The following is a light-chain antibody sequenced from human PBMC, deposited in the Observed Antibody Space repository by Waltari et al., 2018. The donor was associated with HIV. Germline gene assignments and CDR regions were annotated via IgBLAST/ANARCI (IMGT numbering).Light chain of an antibody. J-gene: IGLJ2*01. CDR2: EVS. Sequence: QSALTQPASVSGSPGPSITISCTGTSSDVGSYNLVSWYQQHPGNAPKLMIYEVSKRPSGVSNRFSGSKSGNTASLTISGLQAEDEADYYCCSYAGSSTVVFGGGTKLTVL. CDR1: SSDVGSYNL. V-gene: IGLV2-23*02. CDR3: CSYAGSSTVV.